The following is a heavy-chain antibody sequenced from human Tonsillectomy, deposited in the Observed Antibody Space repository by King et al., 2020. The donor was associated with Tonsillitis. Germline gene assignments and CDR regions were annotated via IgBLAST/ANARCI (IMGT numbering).Heavy chain of an antibody. V-gene: IGHV1-8*01. D-gene: IGHD4-23*01. Sequence: VQLVESGAEVKKPWASVKVSCKASGYTFTSYEINWVQQATAQGLEWMGWMKPNSGNTGYAKKFQGRFTMTRNTSISTAYMELSSLRSEDTAVYYCARDHGGKPNWFDPWGQGTLVTVSS. CDR2: MKPNSGNT. J-gene: IGHJ5*02. CDR3: ARDHGGKPNWFDP. CDR1: GYTFTSYE.